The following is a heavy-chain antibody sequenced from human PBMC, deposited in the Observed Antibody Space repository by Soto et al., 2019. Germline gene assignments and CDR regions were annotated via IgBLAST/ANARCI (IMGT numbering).Heavy chain of an antibody. CDR2: IWYDGSNR. CDR1: GFTISTHG. V-gene: IGHV3-33*01. CDR3: AAAATWNFHFHY. Sequence: QVQLVASGGGVVQPGTSLSLSCAASGFTISTHGMHWVRQAPGKGLEWVANIWYDGSNRFYADSVKGRFTITKDNPKNTLYLQMSSLRAEDTAVYYCAAAATWNFHFHYWGQGTQVTVSS. D-gene: IGHD1-7*01. J-gene: IGHJ4*02.